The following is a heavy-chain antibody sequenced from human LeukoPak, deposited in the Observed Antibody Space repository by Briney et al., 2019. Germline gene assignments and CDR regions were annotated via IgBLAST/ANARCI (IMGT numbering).Heavy chain of an antibody. D-gene: IGHD4-17*01. CDR3: ARNRDYGDYDYYFDY. V-gene: IGHV1-69*05. Sequence: GASVKVSCKASGGTFSSYAISWVRQAPGQGLEWMGGIIPIFGTANYAQKFQGRVTITTDESTRTAYMELSSLRSEDTAVYYCARNRDYGDYDYYFDYWGQGTLVTVSS. CDR2: IIPIFGTA. CDR1: GGTFSSYA. J-gene: IGHJ4*02.